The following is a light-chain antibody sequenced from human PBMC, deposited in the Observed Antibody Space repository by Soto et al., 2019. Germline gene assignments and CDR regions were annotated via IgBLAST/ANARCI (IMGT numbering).Light chain of an antibody. V-gene: IGKV3-20*01. CDR3: QQYNNWPIT. CDR2: GGS. CDR1: QSVSSNH. Sequence: DIVLTQSPGTLSLSPGERATLSCRASQSVSSNHLAWYQQKPGQAPRLLIYGGSSRATGIPVRFSGSGSETDFTLTITRLEPEDFAVYYCQQYNNWPITFGQGTRREIK. J-gene: IGKJ5*01.